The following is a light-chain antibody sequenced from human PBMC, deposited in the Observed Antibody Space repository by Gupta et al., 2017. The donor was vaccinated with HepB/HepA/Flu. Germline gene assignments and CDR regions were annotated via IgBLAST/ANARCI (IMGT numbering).Light chain of an antibody. J-gene: IGLJ3*02. CDR2: YTN. V-gene: IGLV3-21*04. CDR1: NIGTKR. Sequence: SFVLTQPPPALGAPGSTASISCGGSNIGTKRVHWYRQRPGQAPVVVMNYTNHRPSGIPERFSGSNSGNTATLIISRVKVEDEADYYCQVWDDDSDRWVFGGGTKLTVL. CDR3: QVWDDDSDRWV.